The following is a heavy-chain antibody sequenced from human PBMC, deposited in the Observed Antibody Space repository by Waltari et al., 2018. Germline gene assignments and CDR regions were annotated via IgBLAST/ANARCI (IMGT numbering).Heavy chain of an antibody. J-gene: IGHJ4*02. CDR1: GGSTSTYS. D-gene: IGHD3-3*01. CDR2: IYYSGTT. V-gene: IGHV4-59*01. CDR3: ASSILRFLEWPIPYDY. Sequence: QVQLQESGPGLVKPSETLSLTRTVSGGSTSTYSLSRIRQPPGKGLEWIGYIYYSGTTNYNPSLKSRVTISVDTSKNQFSLKLSSVTAADTAVYYCASSILRFLEWPIPYDYWGQGTLVTVSS.